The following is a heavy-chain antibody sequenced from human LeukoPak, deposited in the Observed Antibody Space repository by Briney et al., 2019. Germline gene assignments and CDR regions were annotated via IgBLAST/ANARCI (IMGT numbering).Heavy chain of an antibody. Sequence: GRSLRLPCAASGFTFDDYAMHWVRQAPGKGLEWVSGISWNSGSIGYADSVKGRFTISRDNAKNSLYLQMNSLRAEDTAVYYCARDSRDGYNYFDYWGQGTLVTVSS. J-gene: IGHJ4*02. D-gene: IGHD5-24*01. CDR3: ARDSRDGYNYFDY. V-gene: IGHV3-9*01. CDR2: ISWNSGSI. CDR1: GFTFDDYA.